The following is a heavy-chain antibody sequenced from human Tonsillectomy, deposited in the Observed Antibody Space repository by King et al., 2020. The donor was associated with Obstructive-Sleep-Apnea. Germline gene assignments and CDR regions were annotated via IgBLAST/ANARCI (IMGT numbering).Heavy chain of an antibody. CDR1: GFTFSRYA. V-gene: IGHV3-30*04. J-gene: IGHJ4*02. CDR2: ISYDGTNE. CDR3: ARDRRPPGATKTWGEIDY. D-gene: IGHD1-26*01. Sequence: VQLVESGGGVVQPGRSLRLSCAASGFTFSRYALHWVRLAPGKGLDWVALISYDGTNEYYADSVKGRFTISRDNSRNTLYLQMNSLRPEDTAVYYCARDRRPPGATKTWGEIDYWGLGTLVTVSS.